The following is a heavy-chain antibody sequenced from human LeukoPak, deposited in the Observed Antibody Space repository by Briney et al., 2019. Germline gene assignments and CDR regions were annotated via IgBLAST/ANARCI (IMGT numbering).Heavy chain of an antibody. CDR2: ISGSGGST. V-gene: IGHV3-23*01. CDR1: GFTFSSYA. Sequence: GGSLRLSCAASGFTFSSYAMSWVRQAPGKGLEWVSAISGSGGSTYYADSVKGRFTVSRDNSKNTLYLQMNSLRAEDTAVYYCAKCKGTRDGYNFAYFDYWGQGTLVTVSS. CDR3: AKCKGTRDGYNFAYFDY. D-gene: IGHD5-24*01. J-gene: IGHJ4*02.